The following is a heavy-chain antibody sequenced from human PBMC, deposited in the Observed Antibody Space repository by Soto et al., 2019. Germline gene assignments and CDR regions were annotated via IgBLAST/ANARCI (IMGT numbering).Heavy chain of an antibody. CDR2: IDQSGGT. J-gene: IGHJ5*02. D-gene: IGHD1-7*01. CDR1: GDSLRGQS. Sequence: SETLSLTCAVVGDSLRGQSWNWIRQSPGKGLEWIGEIDQSGGTNYNPSLKSRVTISVDTSKNQFSLKLSSVTAADTAVYYCARAAAGGLTGTTIWFDPWGQGTLVTVSS. V-gene: IGHV4-34*01. CDR3: ARAAAGGLTGTTIWFDP.